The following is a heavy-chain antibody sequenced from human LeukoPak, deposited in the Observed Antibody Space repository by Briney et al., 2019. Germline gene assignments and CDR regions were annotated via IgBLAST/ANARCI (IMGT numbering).Heavy chain of an antibody. Sequence: ASVKVSCKVSGYTLTELSMHWVRQAPGKGLEWMGGFDPEDGETIYAQKFQGRVTMTEDTSTDTAYMELSSLRSEDTAVYYCATQTWYSSSWSGPSLLTWAQGTLVTVSP. CDR1: GYTLTELS. CDR3: ATQTWYSSSWSGPSLLT. D-gene: IGHD6-13*01. V-gene: IGHV1-24*01. J-gene: IGHJ5*02. CDR2: FDPEDGET.